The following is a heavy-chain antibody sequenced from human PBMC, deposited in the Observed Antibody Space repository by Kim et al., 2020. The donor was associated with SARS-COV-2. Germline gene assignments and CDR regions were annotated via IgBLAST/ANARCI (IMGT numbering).Heavy chain of an antibody. D-gene: IGHD3-22*01. J-gene: IGHJ4*02. CDR1: GFTFSSYG. CDR2: IWYDGSNK. CDR3: AKDPYYYDSSGYPGYYFDY. Sequence: GGSRRLSCAASGFTFSSYGMHWVRQAPGKGLEWVAVIWYDGSNKYYADSVKGRFTISRDNSKNTLYLQMNSLRAEDTAVYYCAKDPYYYDSSGYPGYYFDYWGQGTLVTVSS. V-gene: IGHV3-33*06.